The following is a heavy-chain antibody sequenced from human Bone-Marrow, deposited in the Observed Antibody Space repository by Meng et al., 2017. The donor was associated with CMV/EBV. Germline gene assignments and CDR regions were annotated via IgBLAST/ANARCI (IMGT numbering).Heavy chain of an antibody. V-gene: IGHV1-2*02. CDR1: GYTFTGYY. Sequence: ASVKVSCKASGYTFTGYYMHWVRQAPGQGLEWMGWINPNSGGTNYAQKFQGRVTMTRDTSVSTAYMELSRLRSDYTAVYYCARALIRGVRIDYWGQGTLVTVSS. J-gene: IGHJ4*02. CDR2: INPNSGGT. D-gene: IGHD3-10*01. CDR3: ARALIRGVRIDY.